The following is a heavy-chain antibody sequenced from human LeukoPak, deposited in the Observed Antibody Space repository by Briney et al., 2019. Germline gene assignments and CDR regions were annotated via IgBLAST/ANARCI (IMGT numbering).Heavy chain of an antibody. D-gene: IGHD3-10*01. CDR2: INPNSGGT. CDR3: ARDRVEAHYYYYYYYMDV. J-gene: IGHJ6*03. Sequence: ASVKVSCKASGYTFTGYYMHWVRQAPGQGLEWMGRINPNSGGTNYAQKFQGRVTMTRDTSISTAYMELSRLRSDDTAVYYCARDRVEAHYYYYYYYMDVWGKGTTVTVPS. V-gene: IGHV1-2*06. CDR1: GYTFTGYY.